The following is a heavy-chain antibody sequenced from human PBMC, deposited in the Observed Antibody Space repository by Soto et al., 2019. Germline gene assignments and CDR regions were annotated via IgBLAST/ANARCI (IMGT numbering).Heavy chain of an antibody. CDR3: ARDQGRDRYGDEEGYYYYGMDV. Sequence: HPGWTLRLSCAASGFTFSSYAMHWVRKAPGKGLEGVAVISYGGGNKYYADSVKGRFTISRDNSKNTLYLQMNSLRAEDTAVYYCARDQGRDRYGDEEGYYYYGMDVWGQGTTVTLSS. CDR2: ISYGGGNK. J-gene: IGHJ6*02. D-gene: IGHD4-17*01. CDR1: GFTFSSYA. V-gene: IGHV3-30-3*01.